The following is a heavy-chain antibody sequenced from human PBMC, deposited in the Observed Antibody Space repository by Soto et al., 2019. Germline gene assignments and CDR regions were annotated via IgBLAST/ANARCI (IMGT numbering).Heavy chain of an antibody. CDR2: ISAYNGNT. CDR3: ARVYGYSSSWYLDY. J-gene: IGHJ4*02. D-gene: IGHD6-13*01. V-gene: IGHV1-18*01. Sequence: ASVKVSCKASGYTFTSYGMSWVRQAPGQGLEWMGWISAYNGNTNYAQKLQGRVTMTTDTSTSTAYMELRSLRSDDTAVYYCARVYGYSSSWYLDYWGQGTLVTVSS. CDR1: GYTFTSYG.